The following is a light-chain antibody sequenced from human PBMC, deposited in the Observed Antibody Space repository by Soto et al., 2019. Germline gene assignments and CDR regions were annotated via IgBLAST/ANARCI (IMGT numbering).Light chain of an antibody. Sequence: QSALTQPASVSGSPGQSITISCTGTSSDVGGYNYVSWYQQHPGKAPKLMIYEVSNRPSGVSNRFSGSKSGNTASLTISGRQAEDEADYYCSSYTSSSTPYYVFGSGTKLTVL. CDR2: EVS. V-gene: IGLV2-14*01. J-gene: IGLJ1*01. CDR1: SSDVGGYNY. CDR3: SSYTSSSTPYYV.